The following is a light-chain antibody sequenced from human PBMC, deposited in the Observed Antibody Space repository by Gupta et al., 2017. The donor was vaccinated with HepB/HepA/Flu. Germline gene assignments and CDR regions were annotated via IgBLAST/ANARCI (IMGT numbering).Light chain of an antibody. CDR2: AAS. CDR1: QGISNW. CDR3: QQANSFPYT. J-gene: IGKJ2*01. Sequence: ILTTQSPSSVSASVGDRVTFTCRASQGISNWLAWYQQKPGKAPKLLIYAASTLQSGVPSGLSGAGSGTDFTLTISSLQPEDFATYYCQQANSFPYTFGQGTKLEIK. V-gene: IGKV1-12*01.